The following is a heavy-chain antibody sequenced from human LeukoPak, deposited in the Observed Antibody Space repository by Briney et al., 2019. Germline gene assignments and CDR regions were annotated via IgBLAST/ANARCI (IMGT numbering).Heavy chain of an antibody. V-gene: IGHV1-69*13. J-gene: IGHJ4*02. CDR1: GGTFSSYA. CDR2: IIPIFGTA. D-gene: IGHD1-26*01. CDR3: ARHSGSYDAPDY. Sequence: SVKVSCKASGGTFSSYAISWVRQAPGQGLEWMGGIIPIFGTANYAQKFQGRVTITADESTSTAYMELSSLRSEDTAVYYCARHSGSYDAPDYWGQGTLVTVSS.